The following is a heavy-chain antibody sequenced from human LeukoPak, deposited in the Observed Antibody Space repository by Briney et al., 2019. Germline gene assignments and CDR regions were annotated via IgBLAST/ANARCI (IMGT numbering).Heavy chain of an antibody. J-gene: IGHJ6*04. Sequence: ASVKVSCKASGFTFTSSAVQWVRQARGQRLEWIGWIVVGSGNTNYAQKFQERVTITRDMSTSTAYMELSSLRSEDMAVYYCAAAGVVPAALGYYYGMDVWGKGTTVTVSS. V-gene: IGHV1-58*01. CDR3: AAAGVVPAALGYYYGMDV. CDR2: IVVGSGNT. D-gene: IGHD2-2*01. CDR1: GFTFTSSA.